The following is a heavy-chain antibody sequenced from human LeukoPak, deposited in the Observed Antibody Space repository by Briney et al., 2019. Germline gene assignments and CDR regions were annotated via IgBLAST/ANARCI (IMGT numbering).Heavy chain of an antibody. V-gene: IGHV4-59*01. CDR1: GGSISSYY. CDR3: ARVFVGGGYESEVDY. CDR2: IYYSGST. D-gene: IGHD3-22*01. J-gene: IGHJ4*02. Sequence: SETLSLTCTVSGGSISSYYWSWIRQPPGKGLEWIGYIYYSGSTNYNPSLKSRVTISVDTSKNQFSLKLSSVTAADTAVCYCARVFVGGGYESEVDYWGQGALVTVSS.